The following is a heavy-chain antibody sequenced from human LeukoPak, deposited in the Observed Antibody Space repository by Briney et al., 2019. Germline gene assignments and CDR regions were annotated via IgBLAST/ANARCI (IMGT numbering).Heavy chain of an antibody. J-gene: IGHJ2*01. CDR3: ARVGDFWSGYPNWYFDL. V-gene: IGHV4-61*01. CDR2: IYYSGST. Sequence: SETLSLTCTVSGGSISSSSYYWSWIRQPPGKGLEWIGYIYYSGSTNYNPSLKSRVTISVDTSKNQFSLKLSSVTAADTAVYYCARVGDFWSGYPNWYFDLWGRGTLVTVSS. CDR1: GGSISSSSYY. D-gene: IGHD3-3*01.